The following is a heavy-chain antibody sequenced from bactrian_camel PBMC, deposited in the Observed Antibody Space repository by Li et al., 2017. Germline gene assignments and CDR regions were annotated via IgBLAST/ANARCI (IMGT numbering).Heavy chain of an antibody. CDR1: TRVTYC. D-gene: IGHD1*01. V-gene: IGHV3S53*01. CDR2: IDSDGLA. Sequence: VQLVESGVGSVQAGGSLRLTCAPSTRVTYCMAWFRQSPGKDREGVAGIDSDGLATYDDSAKGRFMISKDNDKNAVHLQMNDLRIEDTAQYYCGAARYRTLWNMIHTRPPPVDLWGQGTQVTVS. J-gene: IGHJ4*01. CDR3: GAARYRTLWNMIHTRPPPVDL.